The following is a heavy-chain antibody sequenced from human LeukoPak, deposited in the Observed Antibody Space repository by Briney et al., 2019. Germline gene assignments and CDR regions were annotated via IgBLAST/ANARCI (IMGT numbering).Heavy chain of an antibody. V-gene: IGHV3-23*01. D-gene: IGHD3-10*01. CDR1: GFTFSSYA. CDR2: ISGSGGSI. J-gene: IGHJ4*02. CDR3: AKRASGSGTSLYYFDY. Sequence: GGSLRLSCAASGFTFSSYAMSWVRQAPGKGLEWVSSISGSGGSIYYADSVKGRFTISRDNSKNTLYLQMNSLRAEDTAVYYCAKRASGSGTSLYYFDYWGQGTLVTVSS.